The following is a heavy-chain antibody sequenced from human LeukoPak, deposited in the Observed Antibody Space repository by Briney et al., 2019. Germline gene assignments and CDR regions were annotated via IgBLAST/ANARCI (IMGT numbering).Heavy chain of an antibody. CDR2: IYYSGST. Sequence: SETLSLTCTVSGASISSSGYYWSWIRQRRGKGLEWIGYIYYSGSTYYNPSLKSRVTISLDTSKNQVSLKLRSVTAADTAVYYCARESSDWSNFGVYWGQGTLVTVSS. CDR3: ARESSDWSNFGVY. D-gene: IGHD6-19*01. CDR1: GASISSSGYY. J-gene: IGHJ4*02. V-gene: IGHV4-31*03.